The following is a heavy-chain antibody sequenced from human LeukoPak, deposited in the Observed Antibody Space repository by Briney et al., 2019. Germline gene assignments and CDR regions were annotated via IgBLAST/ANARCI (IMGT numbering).Heavy chain of an antibody. V-gene: IGHV3-23*01. CDR1: GFTFSSYA. CDR3: AKLLRSSGWYWVFDY. D-gene: IGHD6-19*01. J-gene: IGHJ4*02. Sequence: GGSLRLSCAASGFTFSSYAMSWVRQAPGKGLEWVSAISGSGGSTYYADSVKGRFTISRDNSKNTLYLQMNSLRAEDTAVYYCAKLLRSSGWYWVFDYWGQGTLVTVSS. CDR2: ISGSGGST.